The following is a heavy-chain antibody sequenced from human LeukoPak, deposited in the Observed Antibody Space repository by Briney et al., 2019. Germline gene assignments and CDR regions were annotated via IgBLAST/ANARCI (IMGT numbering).Heavy chain of an antibody. CDR3: ARVGFTMIVL. V-gene: IGHV4-34*01. D-gene: IGHD3-22*01. CDR1: GGSFSGYY. Sequence: SETLSLTCAVYGGSFSGYYWSWIRQPPGKGLEWIGEINHSGSTNYNPSLKSRVTISVDTSKNQFSLKLSSVTAADTSVYYCARVGFTMIVLWGQGTLVTVSS. CDR2: INHSGST. J-gene: IGHJ4*02.